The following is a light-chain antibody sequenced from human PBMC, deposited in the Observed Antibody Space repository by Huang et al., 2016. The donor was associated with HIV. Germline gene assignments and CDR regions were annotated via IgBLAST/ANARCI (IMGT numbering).Light chain of an antibody. Sequence: EIVMTQSPAILSVSPGERATLSCRARQSVRSDLAWYQQKPGQAPRLLIYGASTTATGTPARFSGSGSGTDFTLTISSLQSEDFAVYYCQQYNNWPPYTFGQGTKLEIK. CDR1: QSVRSD. J-gene: IGKJ2*01. V-gene: IGKV3-15*01. CDR3: QQYNNWPPYT. CDR2: GAS.